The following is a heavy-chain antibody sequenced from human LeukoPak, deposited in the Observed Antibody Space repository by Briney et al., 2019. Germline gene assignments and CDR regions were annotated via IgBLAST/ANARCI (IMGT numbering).Heavy chain of an antibody. D-gene: IGHD5-12*01. J-gene: IGHJ4*02. CDR3: ARAIVATTPFDY. Sequence: ASVKVSCTASGYTFTIYGISWVRQAPGQGLEWMGWISAYNGNTNYAQKLQGRVTMTTDTSTSTAYMELRSLRSDDTAVYYCARAIVATTPFDYWGQGTLVTVSS. CDR1: GYTFTIYG. V-gene: IGHV1-18*01. CDR2: ISAYNGNT.